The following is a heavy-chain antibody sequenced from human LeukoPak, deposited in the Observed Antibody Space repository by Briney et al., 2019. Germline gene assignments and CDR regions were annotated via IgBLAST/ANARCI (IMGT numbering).Heavy chain of an antibody. D-gene: IGHD3-3*01. CDR2: ISSSSSYI. J-gene: IGHJ4*02. CDR3: ARESHYDFWSGNRGYFDY. V-gene: IGHV3-21*01. CDR1: GFTFSSYS. Sequence: PGGSLRLSCAASGFTFSSYSMNWVRQAPGKGLEWVSSISSSSSYIYYADSVKGRFTISRDNAKNSLYLQMNSLRAEDTAVYYCARESHYDFWSGNRGYFDYWGQGTLVTVSS.